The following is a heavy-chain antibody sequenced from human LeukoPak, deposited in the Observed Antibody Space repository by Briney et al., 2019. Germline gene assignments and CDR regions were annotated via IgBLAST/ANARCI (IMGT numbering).Heavy chain of an antibody. CDR3: AKGGYYDSSGYPFDY. J-gene: IGHJ4*02. V-gene: IGHV3-9*01. CDR1: GFTFDDYA. CDR2: ISWNSGSI. Sequence: GGSLRLSCAASGFTFDDYAMHWVRQAPGKGLEWVSGISWNSGSIGYADSVKGRFTISRDNAKNSLYLQMNSLRAEDTALYYCAKGGYYDSSGYPFDYWGQGTLVTVSS. D-gene: IGHD3-22*01.